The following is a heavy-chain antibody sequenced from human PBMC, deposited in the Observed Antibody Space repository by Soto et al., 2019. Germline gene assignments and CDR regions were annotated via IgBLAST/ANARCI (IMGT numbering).Heavy chain of an antibody. D-gene: IGHD3-22*01. Sequence: PRGPLRPSCAASGFTFISYAMSWVRQAPGKGLEWVSAISGSGGSTYYADSVKGRFTISRDNSKNTLYLQMNSLRAEDTAVYYCAKDQDSSDMNWFDPWGQGTLVTVSS. J-gene: IGHJ5*02. CDR3: AKDQDSSDMNWFDP. CDR1: GFTFISYA. CDR2: ISGSGGST. V-gene: IGHV3-23*01.